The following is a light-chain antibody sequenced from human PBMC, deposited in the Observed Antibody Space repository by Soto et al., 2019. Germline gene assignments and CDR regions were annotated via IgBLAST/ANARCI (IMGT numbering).Light chain of an antibody. Sequence: DIQMTQSPSTLSESVGDRVTITCRASQSVSTWLAWYQQKPGQAPKLLIDKASTLESGVPSRFSGSGSGTEFTLTINGLQPDDFATYYCQQYISYWTFGQGTTVEVK. CDR2: KAS. CDR3: QQYISYWT. J-gene: IGKJ1*01. V-gene: IGKV1-5*03. CDR1: QSVSTW.